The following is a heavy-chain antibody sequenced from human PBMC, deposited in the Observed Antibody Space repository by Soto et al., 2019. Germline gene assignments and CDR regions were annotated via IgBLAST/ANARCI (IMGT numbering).Heavy chain of an antibody. Sequence: PGGSLRLSCAASGFTFSNAWMSWVRQAPGKGLEWVGRIKSKTDGGTTDYAAPVKGRFTISRDDSKNTLYLQMNSLKTEDTAVYYCTTESRLLWFGELWSYWGQGTLVTVSS. CDR3: TTESRLLWFGELWSY. J-gene: IGHJ4*02. V-gene: IGHV3-15*01. CDR1: GFTFSNAW. CDR2: IKSKTDGGTT. D-gene: IGHD3-10*01.